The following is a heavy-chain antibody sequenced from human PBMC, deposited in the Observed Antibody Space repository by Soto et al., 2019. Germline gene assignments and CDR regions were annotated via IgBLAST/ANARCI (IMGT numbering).Heavy chain of an antibody. D-gene: IGHD1-26*01. CDR3: APIRLGDTSPDNNGLDV. CDR1: GFSLSTTGEG. CDR2: VHWNDDK. Sequence: QITLKEAGPTLVKPTQPLTLTCTFSGFSLSTTGEGVFWIRQPPGKAPEWLALVHWNDDKRYRPSLRPRPTSRKYTSRNQGVLSLTNWDPVDTGTYYCAPIRLGDTSPDNNGLDVWGQGTTFIVSS. J-gene: IGHJ6*02. V-gene: IGHV2-5*01.